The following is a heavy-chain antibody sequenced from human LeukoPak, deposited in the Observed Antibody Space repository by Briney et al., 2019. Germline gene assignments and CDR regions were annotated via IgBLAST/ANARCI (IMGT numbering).Heavy chain of an antibody. J-gene: IGHJ3*02. CDR1: GYTFTSYD. V-gene: IGHV1-8*01. Sequence: ASVKVSCKASGYTFTSYDINWVRQATGQGLEWMGWINPISGYTGYAQKFQDRVTMTGDTSKSTAYMELSSLRSEDAAVYYCARGNRLYTSSLSSLAFDIWGQGTMVTVSS. CDR2: INPISGYT. D-gene: IGHD6-13*01. CDR3: ARGNRLYTSSLSSLAFDI.